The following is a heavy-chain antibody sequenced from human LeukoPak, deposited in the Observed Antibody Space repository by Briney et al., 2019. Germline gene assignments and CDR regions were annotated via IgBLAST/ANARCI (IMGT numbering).Heavy chain of an antibody. CDR2: ISYDGSNK. CDR1: GFTFSSYA. CDR3: AKDTNLYGSGSYLVY. D-gene: IGHD3-10*01. J-gene: IGHJ4*02. Sequence: GGSLRLSCAASGFTFSSYAMHWVRQAPGKGLEWVAVISYDGSNKYYADSVKGRFTISRDNSNNTLSLQMNSLRAEDTAVYYCAKDTNLYGSGSYLVYWGQGTLVTVSS. V-gene: IGHV3-30*04.